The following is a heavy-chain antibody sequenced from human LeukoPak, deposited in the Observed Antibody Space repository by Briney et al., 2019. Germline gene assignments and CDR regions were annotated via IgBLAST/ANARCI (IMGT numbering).Heavy chain of an antibody. CDR2: ISSSSSYI. Sequence: GGSLRFPCAASGFTFSSYSMNWVRQAPGKGLEWVSSISSSSSYIYYADSVKGRFTISRDNAKNSLYLQMNSLRAEDTAVYYCARDGGDGSSYYYGMDVWGQGTTVTVSS. D-gene: IGHD5-24*01. CDR1: GFTFSSYS. CDR3: ARDGGDGSSYYYGMDV. V-gene: IGHV3-21*01. J-gene: IGHJ6*02.